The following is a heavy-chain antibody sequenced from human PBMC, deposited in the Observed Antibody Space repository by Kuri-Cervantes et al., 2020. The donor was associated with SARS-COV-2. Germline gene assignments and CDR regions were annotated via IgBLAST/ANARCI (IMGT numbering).Heavy chain of an antibody. V-gene: IGHV4-34*01. CDR2: IHHSGTT. CDR1: GVSLSNHY. CDR3: AGGVTIFGVFQSFDD. J-gene: IGHJ4*02. Sequence: GSLRLSCAVYGVSLSNHYWSWIRQSPGKGLEWIGEIHHSGTTNYNPSLKSRVTISLDTSKNQFSLKLKSMTAADTAVYYCAGGVTIFGVFQSFDDWGQGTLVTVSS. D-gene: IGHD3-3*01.